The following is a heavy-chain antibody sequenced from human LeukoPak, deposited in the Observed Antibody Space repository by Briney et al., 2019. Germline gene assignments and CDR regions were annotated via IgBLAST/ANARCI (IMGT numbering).Heavy chain of an antibody. J-gene: IGHJ4*02. V-gene: IGHV3-30*03. Sequence: PXXSLRLSCTASGFTFSSYGMHWVRQAPGKGLEWVAFISYGGSNDYYADSVKGRFTISRDNSKNTLYLQMNSLRAEDTAVYYCGSGNYLVCWGQGTLVTVSS. D-gene: IGHD1-26*01. CDR2: ISYGGSND. CDR1: GFTFSSYG. CDR3: GSGNYLVC.